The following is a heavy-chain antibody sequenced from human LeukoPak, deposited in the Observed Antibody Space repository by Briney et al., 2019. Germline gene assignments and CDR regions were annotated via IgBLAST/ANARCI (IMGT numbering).Heavy chain of an antibody. Sequence: PGGSLRLSCAASGFTFSSYEMNWVRQAPGKGLEWVSYISSSGSTIYYADSVKGRFTISRDNSKNTLYLQMNSLRAEDTAVYYCANLGKTENHYGSGRFSYYYYMDVWGKGTTVTVSS. CDR3: ANLGKTENHYGSGRFSYYYYMDV. J-gene: IGHJ6*03. V-gene: IGHV3-48*03. CDR1: GFTFSSYE. D-gene: IGHD3-10*01. CDR2: ISSSGSTI.